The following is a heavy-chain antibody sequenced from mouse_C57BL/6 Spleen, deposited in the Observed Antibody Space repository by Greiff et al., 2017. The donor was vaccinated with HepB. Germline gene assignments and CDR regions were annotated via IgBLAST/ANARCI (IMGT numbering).Heavy chain of an antibody. CDR1: GYTFTSYW. CDR3: ARSTMVPYYFDY. D-gene: IGHD2-2*01. V-gene: IGHV1-59*01. CDR2: IDPSDSYT. J-gene: IGHJ2*01. Sequence: QVQLQQPGAELVRPGTSVKLSCKASGYTFTSYWMHWVKQRPGQGLEWIGVIDPSDSYTNYNQKFKGKATLTVDTSSSTAYMQLSSLTSEDSAVYYCARSTMVPYYFDYWGQGTTLTVSS.